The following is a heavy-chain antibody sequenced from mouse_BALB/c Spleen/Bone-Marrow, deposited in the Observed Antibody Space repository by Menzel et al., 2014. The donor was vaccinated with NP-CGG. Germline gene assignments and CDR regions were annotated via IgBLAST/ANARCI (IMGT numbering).Heavy chain of an antibody. CDR3: ARINGYDY. CDR2: IDPSTGRT. D-gene: IGHD2-2*01. V-gene: IGHV1S81*02. CDR1: GYTFTSYW. Sequence: QVQLKHSGAELVKPGASVKLSCKASGYTFTSYWMHWVKQRPGQGLEWIGEIDPSTGRTDYNKKFKSQATLTVDKSSSTAYTQLSSLTSEDSAVYYCARINGYDYWGQGTTLTVSS. J-gene: IGHJ2*01.